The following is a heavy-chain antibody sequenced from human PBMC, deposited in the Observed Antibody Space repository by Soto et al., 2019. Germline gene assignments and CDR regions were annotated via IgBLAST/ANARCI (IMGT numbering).Heavy chain of an antibody. CDR1: GFTFSSYA. CDR2: ISYDGSNK. J-gene: IGHJ4*02. CDR3: ARLIWFGELSYYYDSSGYPNFDY. D-gene: IGHD3-22*01. Sequence: QVQLVESGGGVVQPGRSLRLSCAASGFTFSSYAMHWVRQAPGKGLEWVAVISYDGSNKYYADSVKGRFTISRDNSKNTLYLQMNSLRAEDTAVYYCARLIWFGELSYYYDSSGYPNFDYWGQGTLVTVSS. V-gene: IGHV3-30-3*01.